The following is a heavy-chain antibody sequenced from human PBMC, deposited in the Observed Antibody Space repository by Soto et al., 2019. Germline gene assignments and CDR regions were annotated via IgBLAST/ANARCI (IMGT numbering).Heavy chain of an antibody. CDR1: GGTFSSYA. J-gene: IGHJ4*02. V-gene: IGHV1-69*13. D-gene: IGHD3-22*01. CDR2: IIPIFGTA. CDR3: ARDRGRFTMIFAY. Sequence: SVKVSCKASGGTFSSYAISWVRQAPGQGLEWMGGIIPIFGTANYAQKFQGRVTITADESTSTAYMELSSLRSEDTAVYYCARDRGRFTMIFAYWGQGTLVTVYS.